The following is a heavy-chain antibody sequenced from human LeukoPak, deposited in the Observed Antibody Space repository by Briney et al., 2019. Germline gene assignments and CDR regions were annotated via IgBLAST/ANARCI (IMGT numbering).Heavy chain of an antibody. CDR2: INPSGGST. V-gene: IGHV1-46*03. CDR1: GYTFTSYY. Sequence: GASVKVSCHASGYTFTSYYMHWVRQAPGQGLEWMGIINPSGGSTSYAQKFEGRVTMTRDTSTSTVYMELSSLRSEDTAVYYCATASDSSGYCAPQHYFDYWGQGTLVTVSS. J-gene: IGHJ4*02. CDR3: ATASDSSGYCAPQHYFDY. D-gene: IGHD3-22*01.